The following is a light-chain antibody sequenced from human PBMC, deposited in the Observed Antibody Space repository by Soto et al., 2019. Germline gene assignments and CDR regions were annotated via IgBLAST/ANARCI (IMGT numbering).Light chain of an antibody. CDR2: KAS. Sequence: DIQMTQTPSTLSASVGDRVSITCRASQSVSTWLAWYQQKPGKAPQLLIFKASTLESGVPSRFSGSGSGTEFTLTITRLQPDDCATYYCQQYNVHSPWTFGQGTKVEIK. V-gene: IGKV1-5*03. J-gene: IGKJ1*01. CDR1: QSVSTW. CDR3: QQYNVHSPWT.